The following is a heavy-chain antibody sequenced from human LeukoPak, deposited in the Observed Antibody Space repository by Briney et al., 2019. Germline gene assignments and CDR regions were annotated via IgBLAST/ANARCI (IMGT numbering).Heavy chain of an antibody. V-gene: IGHV4-30-2*01. D-gene: IGHD5-18*01. CDR2: IYHSGST. Sequence: PSQTLSLTCTVSGGSISSGGYYWSWIRQPPGKGLEWIGYIYHSGSTYYNPSLKSRVTISVDRSKNQFSLKLSSVTAADTAVYYCAREVSGYSYFYYYYYMDVWGKGTTVTVSS. J-gene: IGHJ6*03. CDR1: GGSISSGGYY. CDR3: AREVSGYSYFYYYYYMDV.